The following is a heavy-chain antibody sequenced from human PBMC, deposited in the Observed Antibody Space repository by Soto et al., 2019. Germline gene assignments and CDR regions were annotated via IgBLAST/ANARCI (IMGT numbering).Heavy chain of an antibody. D-gene: IGHD3-3*01. CDR2: ISGSGGST. V-gene: IGHV3-23*01. Sequence: QPGGSLRLSCAASGFTFSSYAMSWVRQAPGKGLEWVSAISGSGGSTYYADSVKGRFTISRDNSKNTLYLQMNSLRAEDTAVYYCAKESGITIFGVVIKNGWFDPRGPRPLVTVST. J-gene: IGHJ5*02. CDR1: GFTFSSYA. CDR3: AKESGITIFGVVIKNGWFDP.